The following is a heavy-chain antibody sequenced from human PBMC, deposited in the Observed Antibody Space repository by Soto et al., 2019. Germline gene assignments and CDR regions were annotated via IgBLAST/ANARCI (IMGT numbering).Heavy chain of an antibody. CDR3: ARRGSGSYYDY. J-gene: IGHJ4*02. V-gene: IGHV3-23*01. D-gene: IGHD1-26*01. CDR1: GFTFSSYA. Sequence: EVQLLESGGGLVQPGGSLRLSCAASGFTFSSYAMRWVRQAPGKGLEWVSAISGSGDSTYYADSVKGRFTTSRDNSKNPLYLQMNSLRAEDTAVYYWARRGSGSYYDYWGQGTLVTVSS. CDR2: ISGSGDST.